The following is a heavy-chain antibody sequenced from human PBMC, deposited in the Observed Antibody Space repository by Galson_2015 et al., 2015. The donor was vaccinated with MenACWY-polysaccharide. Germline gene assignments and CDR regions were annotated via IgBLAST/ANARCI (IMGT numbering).Heavy chain of an antibody. CDR2: ISYDGSNK. V-gene: IGHV3-30-3*01. Sequence: SLRLSCAASGFTFSSYAMHWVRQAPGKGLEWVAVISYDGSNKYYADSVKGRFTISRDNSKNTLYLQMNSLRAEDTAVYYCARDSRILEWLLLVYWGQGTLVTVSS. D-gene: IGHD3-3*01. J-gene: IGHJ4*02. CDR3: ARDSRILEWLLLVY. CDR1: GFTFSSYA.